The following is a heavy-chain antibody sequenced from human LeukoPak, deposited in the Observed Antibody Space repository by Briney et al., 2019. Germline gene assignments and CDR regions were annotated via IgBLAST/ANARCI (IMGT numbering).Heavy chain of an antibody. Sequence: SETLSLTCAVYGGSFSGYYWSWIRQPPGKGLEWIGEINHSGSTNYNPSLKSRVTISVDTSKNQFSLKLSSVTAADTAVYYCARPASSGRHYNWFDPWGQGTLVTVSS. J-gene: IGHJ5*02. CDR2: INHSGST. CDR1: GGSFSGYY. CDR3: ARPASSGRHYNWFDP. V-gene: IGHV4-34*01. D-gene: IGHD3-22*01.